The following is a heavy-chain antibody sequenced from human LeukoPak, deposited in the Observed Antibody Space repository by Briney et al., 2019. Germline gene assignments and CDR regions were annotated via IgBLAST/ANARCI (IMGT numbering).Heavy chain of an antibody. CDR1: GYTFTSYG. V-gene: IGHV1-18*01. D-gene: IGHD1-26*01. CDR3: ARTWDSESYHWADAFDI. Sequence: ASVKVSCKASGYTFTSYGISWVRQAPGQGLEWMGWISAYNGNTNYAKKFQGRVTMTRDTSISTTYIELSRLRSADTAVYYCARTWDSESYHWADAFDIWGQGTMVTVSS. J-gene: IGHJ3*02. CDR2: ISAYNGNT.